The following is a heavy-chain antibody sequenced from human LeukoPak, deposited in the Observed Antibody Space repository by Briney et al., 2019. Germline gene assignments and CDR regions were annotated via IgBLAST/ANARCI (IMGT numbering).Heavy chain of an antibody. CDR3: ARDWANYYDSSGLFDY. V-gene: IGHV4-34*01. Sequence: SETLSLTCAVYGGSFSGYYWSWIRQPPGKGPEWIGEINHSGSTNYNPSLKSRVTISVDTSKNQFSLKLSSVTAADTAVYYCARDWANYYDSSGLFDYWGQGTLVTVSS. J-gene: IGHJ4*02. CDR1: GGSFSGYY. CDR2: INHSGST. D-gene: IGHD3-22*01.